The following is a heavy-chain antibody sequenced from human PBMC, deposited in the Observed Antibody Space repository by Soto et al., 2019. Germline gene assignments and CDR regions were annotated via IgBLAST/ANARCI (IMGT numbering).Heavy chain of an antibody. J-gene: IGHJ4*02. D-gene: IGHD5-12*01. CDR3: AREASGYDTRFDY. CDR1: GFTFVNYA. V-gene: IGHV3-30*04. Sequence: QVQLVESGGGVVQPGGSLRLSCAVSGFTFVNYAVHWVRQAPGKGLEWVAVMSNDGGDQYYTDSVKGRFIISRDSSQKIRYLQLRNVSPEDTALYSCAREASGYDTRFDYWARAPWSPSPQ. CDR2: MSNDGGDQ.